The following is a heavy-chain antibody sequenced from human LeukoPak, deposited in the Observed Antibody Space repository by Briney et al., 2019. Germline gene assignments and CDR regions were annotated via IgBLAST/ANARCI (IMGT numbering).Heavy chain of an antibody. CDR3: ARDLTSSWYGEYFQH. CDR1: GYTFTGYY. J-gene: IGHJ1*01. Sequence: ASVKVSCKASGYTFTGYYMHWVRQAPGQGLEWMGWINPNSGGTNYAQKFQGRVTMTRDTSISTAYMELRSLRSGDTAVYYCARDLTSSWYGEYFQHWGQGTLVTVSS. CDR2: INPNSGGT. V-gene: IGHV1-2*02. D-gene: IGHD6-13*01.